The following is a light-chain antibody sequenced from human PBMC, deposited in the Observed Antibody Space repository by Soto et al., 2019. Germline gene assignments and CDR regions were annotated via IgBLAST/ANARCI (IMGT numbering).Light chain of an antibody. CDR1: QSITTY. CDR2: AAA. J-gene: IGKJ1*01. V-gene: IGKV1-39*01. Sequence: DIQMTQSPSSLSASVGDRVTITCRASQSITTYLNWYQQTSGEAPKLLIYAAARLQTGVPSRFSGSGSGIDLTLTVSSLQPEDFATYYCQQAYGALPTFGQGTKVDI. CDR3: QQAYGALPT.